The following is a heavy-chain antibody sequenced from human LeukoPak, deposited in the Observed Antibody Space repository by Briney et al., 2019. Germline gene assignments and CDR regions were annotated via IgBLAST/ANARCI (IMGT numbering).Heavy chain of an antibody. D-gene: IGHD3-16*01. CDR2: INPNSGGT. CDR3: ARSLRGQPHFDY. Sequence: ASVKVSCKAPGYTFTGYYMHWVRQAPGQGLEWMGRINPNSGGTNYAQKFQGRVTMTRDTSISTAYMELSRLRSDDTAVYYCARSLRGQPHFDYWGQGTLVTVSS. V-gene: IGHV1-2*06. J-gene: IGHJ4*02. CDR1: GYTFTGYY.